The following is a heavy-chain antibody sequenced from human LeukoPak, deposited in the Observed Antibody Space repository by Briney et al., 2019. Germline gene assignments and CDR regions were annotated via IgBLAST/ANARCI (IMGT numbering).Heavy chain of an antibody. V-gene: IGHV4-59*01. CDR2: IYYSGST. J-gene: IGHJ5*02. CDR1: GGSISSYY. Sequence: SETLSLTCTVSGGSISSYYWSWIRQPPGKGLEWIGYIYYSGSTNYNPSLKSRVTISVDTSKNQFSLKLSSVTAADTAVYYCARTNIVVVPAAMTPNWFDPWGQGTLVTVSS. D-gene: IGHD2-2*01. CDR3: ARTNIVVVPAAMTPNWFDP.